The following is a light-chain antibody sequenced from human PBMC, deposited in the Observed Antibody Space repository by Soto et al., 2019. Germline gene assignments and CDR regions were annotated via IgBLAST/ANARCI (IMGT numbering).Light chain of an antibody. CDR3: SSYTRSSTWV. Sequence: QSALTQPASVSGSPGQSITISCSGTSSDVGGYNYVSWYQQHPGKAPKLMIYDVSNRPSGVSNRFSGSKSGNTASLTIYGLQAEDEAAYYCSSYTRSSTWVFGGGTKLTVL. J-gene: IGLJ3*02. CDR1: SSDVGGYNY. CDR2: DVS. V-gene: IGLV2-14*01.